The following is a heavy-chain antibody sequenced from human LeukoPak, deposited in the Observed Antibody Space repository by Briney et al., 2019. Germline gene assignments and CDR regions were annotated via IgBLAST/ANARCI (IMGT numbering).Heavy chain of an antibody. CDR2: IYYRGST. Sequence: SETLSLTCTVSGGSISSGDYYWSWIRQPPGKGLEWIGYIYYRGSTYYNPSLKSRVTISVDTSKNQFSLKLSSVTAADTAVYYCARTPIQLFPFDYWGQGTLVTVSS. CDR3: ARTPIQLFPFDY. V-gene: IGHV4-30-4*01. J-gene: IGHJ4*02. CDR1: GGSISSGDYY. D-gene: IGHD3-10*01.